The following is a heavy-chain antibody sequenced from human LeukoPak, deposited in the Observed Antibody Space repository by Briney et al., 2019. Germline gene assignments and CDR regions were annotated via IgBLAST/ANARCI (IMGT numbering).Heavy chain of an antibody. J-gene: IGHJ5*02. Sequence: SETLSLTCTVSGASISSHYWSWIRQPPGKGLEWIGYIYYSGTTNYNPSLTSRVTISLDTSKNQFSLKLSSVTAADTAVYYCARDSGRTYYYDSSGDLWGQGTLVTVSS. V-gene: IGHV4-59*11. D-gene: IGHD3-22*01. CDR2: IYYSGTT. CDR3: ARDSGRTYYYDSSGDL. CDR1: GASISSHY.